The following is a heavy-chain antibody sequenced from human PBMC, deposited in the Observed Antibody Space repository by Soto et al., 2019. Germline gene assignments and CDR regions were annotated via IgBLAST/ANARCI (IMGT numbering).Heavy chain of an antibody. J-gene: IGHJ4*02. CDR1: GLTFRSYW. Sequence: TGGSLRLSCAASGLTFRSYWMHWVRQAPGKGLVWVSRINTDGSVAMYVDSVKGRFTISRDNAKNTLYLHMNSLRAEDTAVYYCVRDMQLWRLDSXGQGTLVTVSS. CDR2: INTDGSVA. CDR3: VRDMQLWRLDS. V-gene: IGHV3-74*03. D-gene: IGHD2-21*01.